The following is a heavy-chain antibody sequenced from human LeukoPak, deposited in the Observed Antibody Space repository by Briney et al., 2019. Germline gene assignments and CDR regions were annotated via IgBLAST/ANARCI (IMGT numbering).Heavy chain of an antibody. Sequence: GGSLRLSCAASGFTVRSYWMHWVRQAPGKGLVWVSHINSDGSNTGYADSVKGRFTISRDNSKNTLYLQMNSLRAEDTAVYYCAKENYYDSSGYPLRWGQGTLVTVSS. CDR2: INSDGSNT. D-gene: IGHD3-22*01. J-gene: IGHJ4*02. CDR1: GFTVRSYW. V-gene: IGHV3-74*01. CDR3: AKENYYDSSGYPLR.